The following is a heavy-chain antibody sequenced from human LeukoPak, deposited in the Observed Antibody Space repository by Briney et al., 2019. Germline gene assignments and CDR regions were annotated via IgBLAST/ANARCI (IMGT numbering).Heavy chain of an antibody. Sequence: GGSLRLSCAASGFTFSSHWMHWVRQAPGKGLMWVSRVKTDGSSVRYADSVKGRFTISRDNAKNTLYLQMNSLGAGDTAVYYCARGYGAFVDYWGQGTLVTVSS. CDR1: GFTFSSHW. V-gene: IGHV3-74*01. D-gene: IGHD4/OR15-4a*01. CDR2: VKTDGSSV. CDR3: ARGYGAFVDY. J-gene: IGHJ4*02.